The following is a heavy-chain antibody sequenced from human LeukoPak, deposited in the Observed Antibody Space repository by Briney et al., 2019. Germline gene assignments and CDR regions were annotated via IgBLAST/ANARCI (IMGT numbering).Heavy chain of an antibody. D-gene: IGHD2-2*01. J-gene: IGHJ6*03. CDR1: GFTFTDYS. CDR3: AREGGTRDFYYYMDV. CDR2: ISSVSTYI. V-gene: IGHV3-21*01. Sequence: GGSLRLSCAASGFTFTDYSMSWVRQAPGKGLEWVSTISSVSTYIYYADSVKGRFTISRDNAKNSLHLQMTSLRAEDTAVYFCAREGGTRDFYYYMDVWGKGTTVTVSS.